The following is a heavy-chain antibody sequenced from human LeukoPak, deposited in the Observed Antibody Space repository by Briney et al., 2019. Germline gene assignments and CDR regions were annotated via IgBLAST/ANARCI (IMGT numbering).Heavy chain of an antibody. V-gene: IGHV1-69*06. J-gene: IGHJ5*02. CDR2: IIPIFGTA. CDR3: ARSLVVGATYPYH. D-gene: IGHD1-26*01. Sequence: SVKVSCKASGGTFSSYAISWVRQGPGQGLEWMGGIIPIFGTANYAQKFQGRVTITADKSTSTAYMELSSLRSEDTAVYYCARSLVVGATYPYHWGQGTLVTVSS. CDR1: GGTFSSYA.